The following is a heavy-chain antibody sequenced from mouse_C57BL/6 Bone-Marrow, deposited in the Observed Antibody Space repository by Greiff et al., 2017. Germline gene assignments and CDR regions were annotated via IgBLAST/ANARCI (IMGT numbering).Heavy chain of an antibody. Sequence: EVKLVESGGGLVKPGGSLKLSCAASGFTFSDYGMHWVRQAPEKGLEWVAYISSGSSTIYYADTVKGRFTISRDNAKTTLFLQMTSLRSEDTAMYYCARTGYYGNYGFAYWGQGTLVTVSA. J-gene: IGHJ3*01. CDR3: ARTGYYGNYGFAY. V-gene: IGHV5-17*01. D-gene: IGHD2-1*01. CDR2: ISSGSSTI. CDR1: GFTFSDYG.